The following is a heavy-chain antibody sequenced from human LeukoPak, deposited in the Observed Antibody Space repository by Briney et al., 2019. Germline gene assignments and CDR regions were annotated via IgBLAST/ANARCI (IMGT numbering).Heavy chain of an antibody. CDR3: ARDWRDSSGKFPNDAFDI. CDR2: IHWNGGRT. J-gene: IGHJ3*02. CDR1: GFTFDNYG. V-gene: IGHV3-20*04. Sequence: PGGSLRLSCAASGFTFDNYGINWVRQAPGKGLEWVSRIHWNGGRTGYADSVKGRFTISRDNAKNSLYLQMNSLRAEDTAVYYCARDWRDSSGKFPNDAFDIWGQGTMVTVSS. D-gene: IGHD3-22*01.